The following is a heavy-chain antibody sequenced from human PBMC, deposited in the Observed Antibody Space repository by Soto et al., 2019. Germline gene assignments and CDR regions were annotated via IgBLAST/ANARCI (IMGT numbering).Heavy chain of an antibody. J-gene: IGHJ3*01. CDR3: AGGGGAFDF. Sequence: EVQLVESGGGLVKPGGSLRLYCAASGFTFSSYSMNWVRQAPGKGLEWVSSISRSSSYIYYADSVKGRFTISRDNAKNSLYLQMNSLRAEDTAVYYCAGGGGAFDFWGQGTMVTVSS. CDR1: GFTFSSYS. CDR2: ISRSSSYI. V-gene: IGHV3-21*01.